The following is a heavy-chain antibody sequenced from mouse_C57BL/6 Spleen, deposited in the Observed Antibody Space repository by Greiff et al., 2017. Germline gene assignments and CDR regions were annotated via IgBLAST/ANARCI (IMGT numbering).Heavy chain of an antibody. V-gene: IGHV5-16*01. CDR3: ASYYYGSSPYFDV. Sequence: EVKVVESEGGLVQPGSSMKLSCTASGFTFSDYYMAWVRQVPEKGLEWVANINYDGSSTYYLDSLKSRFIISRDNAKNILYLQMSSLKSEDTATYYCASYYYGSSPYFDVWGTGTTVTVSS. D-gene: IGHD1-1*01. CDR1: GFTFSDYY. CDR2: INYDGSST. J-gene: IGHJ1*03.